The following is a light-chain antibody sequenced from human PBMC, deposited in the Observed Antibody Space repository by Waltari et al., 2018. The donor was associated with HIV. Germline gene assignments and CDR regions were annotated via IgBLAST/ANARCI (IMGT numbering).Light chain of an antibody. CDR1: SSHIANNS. V-gene: IGLV1-51*02. CDR2: ETN. J-gene: IGLJ2*01. CDR3: GTWDSSLSSMV. Sequence: QSVLTQPPSVSAAPGPKVTISCSGSSSHIANNSVFWYQQLPGTAPKLLIYETNRRPSGIPDRFSGSKSGTSATLGISGLQTGDEADYSCGTWDSSLSSMVFGGGTKLTVL.